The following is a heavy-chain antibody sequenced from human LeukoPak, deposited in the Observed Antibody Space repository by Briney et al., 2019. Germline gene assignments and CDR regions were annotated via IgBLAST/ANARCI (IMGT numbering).Heavy chain of an antibody. V-gene: IGHV3-21*01. Sequence: GGSLRLSCAASGFTFSSYSMNWVRQAPGKGLEWVSFISSSSSYIYYADSMKGRFTISRDNAKNSLYLQMNSLRAEDTAVYYCAREMATYDPDAFDIWGQGTMVTVSS. CDR3: AREMATYDPDAFDI. J-gene: IGHJ3*02. CDR1: GFTFSSYS. D-gene: IGHD5-24*01. CDR2: ISSSSSYI.